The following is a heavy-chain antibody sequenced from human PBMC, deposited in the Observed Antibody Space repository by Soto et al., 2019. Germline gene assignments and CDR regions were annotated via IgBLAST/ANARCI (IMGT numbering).Heavy chain of an antibody. Sequence: GGSLRLSCAASGFTFSSYSMNWVRQAPGKGLEWVSSISSSSSYIYYADSVKGRITISRDNAKNSLYLQMNSLRAEDTAVYYCARSDIVVVPAAVYYYYYGMDVWGQGTTVTVSS. D-gene: IGHD2-2*01. V-gene: IGHV3-21*01. CDR1: GFTFSSYS. J-gene: IGHJ6*02. CDR3: ARSDIVVVPAAVYYYYYGMDV. CDR2: ISSSSSYI.